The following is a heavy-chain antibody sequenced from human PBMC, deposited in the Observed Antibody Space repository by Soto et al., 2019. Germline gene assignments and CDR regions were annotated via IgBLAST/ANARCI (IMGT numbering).Heavy chain of an antibody. J-gene: IGHJ3*02. CDR1: GYSFTSYW. D-gene: IGHD2-21*02. Sequence: PGESLKISCKGSGYSFTSYWIGWVRQMPGKGLEWMGIIYPGDSDTRYSPSFQGQVTISADKSISTAYLQWSSLKASDTAMYYCARRLVTAISPDAFDIWGQGTMVTLSS. CDR2: IYPGDSDT. V-gene: IGHV5-51*01. CDR3: ARRLVTAISPDAFDI.